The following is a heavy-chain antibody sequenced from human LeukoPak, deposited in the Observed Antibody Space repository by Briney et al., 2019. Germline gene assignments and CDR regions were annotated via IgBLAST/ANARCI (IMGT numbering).Heavy chain of an antibody. CDR2: ISSSGSTI. Sequence: GGSLRLSCAAFGFTFSSYEMSWVRQAPGKGLEWVSYISSSGSTIYYADSVKGRFTISRDNAKNSLYLQMNSLRAEDTAVYYCARGTGDPSLDYWGQGTLVTVSS. CDR1: GFTFSSYE. D-gene: IGHD3-10*01. CDR3: ARGTGDPSLDY. J-gene: IGHJ4*02. V-gene: IGHV3-48*03.